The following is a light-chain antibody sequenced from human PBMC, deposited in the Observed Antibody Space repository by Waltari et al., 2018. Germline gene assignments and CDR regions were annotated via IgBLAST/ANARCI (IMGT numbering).Light chain of an antibody. Sequence: SSELTQDPAVSVALGQTVRITCQGDTLRSYYESWTQQKQGQAPVLVIYGKNNRPSGIPDRFSGSSSGNTASLTITGAQAEDEADYYCNSRDSSGNHHVVFGGGTKLTVL. V-gene: IGLV3-19*01. J-gene: IGLJ2*01. CDR3: NSRDSSGNHHVV. CDR1: TLRSYY. CDR2: GKN.